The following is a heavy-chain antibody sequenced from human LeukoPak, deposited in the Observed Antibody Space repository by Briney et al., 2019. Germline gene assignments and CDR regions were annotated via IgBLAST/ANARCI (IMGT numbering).Heavy chain of an antibody. Sequence: GGSLRLSYAASGFTFSSYAMSWVRQAPGKGLEWVSAISGSGGSTYYADSVKGRFTIPRDNSKNTLYLQMNSLRAEDTAVYYCARTYYYDSSGYPGAFDIWGQGTMVTVSS. V-gene: IGHV3-23*01. J-gene: IGHJ3*02. D-gene: IGHD3-22*01. CDR1: GFTFSSYA. CDR2: ISGSGGST. CDR3: ARTYYYDSSGYPGAFDI.